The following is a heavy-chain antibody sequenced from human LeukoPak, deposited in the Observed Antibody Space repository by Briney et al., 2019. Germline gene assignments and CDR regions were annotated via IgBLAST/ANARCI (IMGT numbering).Heavy chain of an antibody. CDR3: ARVGCSGGSCRDAFDI. CDR2: ISSSSSYI. D-gene: IGHD2-15*01. J-gene: IGHJ3*02. Sequence: SGGSLRLSCAASGFTFSSYSMNWVRQAPGKGLEGVSSISSSSSYIYYADSVKGRFTISRDNAKNSLYLQMSSLRAEDTAVYYCARVGCSGGSCRDAFDIWGQGTMGTVSS. V-gene: IGHV3-21*01. CDR1: GFTFSSYS.